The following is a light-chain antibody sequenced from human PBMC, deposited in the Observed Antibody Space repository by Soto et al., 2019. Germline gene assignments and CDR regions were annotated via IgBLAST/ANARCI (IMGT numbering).Light chain of an antibody. CDR1: SGDIGTYNF. CDR2: EDN. CDR3: SSYAGSNSDV. V-gene: IGLV2-8*01. Sequence: QSALTQPPSASGSPGQSVTISCTGTSGDIGTYNFVSWHQQHPGKAPRLIIYEDNKRHSGVPDRFSGSKSGNTASLTVSGLQAEDEADYYCSSYAGSNSDVFGTGTKLTVL. J-gene: IGLJ1*01.